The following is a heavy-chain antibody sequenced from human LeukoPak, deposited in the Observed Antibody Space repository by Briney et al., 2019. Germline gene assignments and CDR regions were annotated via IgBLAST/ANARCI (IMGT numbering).Heavy chain of an antibody. CDR3: ARLNREDSSGYYSNHKLYYFDY. D-gene: IGHD3-22*01. J-gene: IGHJ4*02. CDR2: IYHSGST. CDR1: GYSISSGYY. Sequence: PSETLSLTCTVSGYSISSGYYWGWIRQPPGKGLEWIGSIYHSGSTYYNPSLKSRVTISVDTSKNQFSLKLSSVTAADTAVYYCARLNREDSSGYYSNHKLYYFDYWGQGTLVTVSS. V-gene: IGHV4-38-2*02.